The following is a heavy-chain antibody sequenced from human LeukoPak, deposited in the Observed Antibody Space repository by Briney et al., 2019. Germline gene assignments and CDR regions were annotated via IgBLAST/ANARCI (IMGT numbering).Heavy chain of an antibody. Sequence: WGYLSCSGSAFEFTFTNMPWGWLPQAQGKGRKWCSGISGNGISTYYADSVKGRFTISRDNYKSTIYLQMDSLRADDTAVYYCAKEPSWNYYYYYAMDVWGKGTTVTVSS. CDR3: AKEPSWNYYYYYAMDV. V-gene: IGHV3-23*01. D-gene: IGHD1-1*01. CDR1: EFTFTNMP. CDR2: ISGNGIST. J-gene: IGHJ6*04.